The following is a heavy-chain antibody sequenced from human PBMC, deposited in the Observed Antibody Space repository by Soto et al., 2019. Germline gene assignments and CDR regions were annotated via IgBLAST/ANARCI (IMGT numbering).Heavy chain of an antibody. CDR3: ARETDATHVAY. D-gene: IGHD2-15*01. J-gene: IGHJ4*01. CDR1: GGSISSYY. CDR2: IYYSGST. Sequence: SETLSLTCTVSGGSISSYYWSWIRQPPGKGLEWIGYIYYSGSTNYNPSLKSRVTISVDTSKNQFSLKLSSVTAADTAVYYCARETDATHVAYSGHGTLVSLS. V-gene: IGHV4-59*01.